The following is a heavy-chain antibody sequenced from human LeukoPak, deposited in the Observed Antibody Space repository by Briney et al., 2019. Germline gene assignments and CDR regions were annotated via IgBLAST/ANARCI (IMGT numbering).Heavy chain of an antibody. Sequence: GRSLRLSCAASGFTFSSYGMHWVRQAPGKGLEWVAVIWYDGSNKYYADSVKGRFTISRDNSKNTLYLQMNSLRAEDTAVYYCATDSTRITISGVLSPSPWGQGTLVTVSS. CDR1: GFTFSSYG. D-gene: IGHD3-3*01. J-gene: IGHJ5*02. CDR2: IWYDGSNK. V-gene: IGHV3-33*01. CDR3: ATDSTRITISGVLSPSP.